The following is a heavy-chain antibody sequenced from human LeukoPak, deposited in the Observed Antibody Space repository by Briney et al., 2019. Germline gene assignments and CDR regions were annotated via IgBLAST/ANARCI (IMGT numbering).Heavy chain of an antibody. J-gene: IGHJ4*02. D-gene: IGHD6-13*01. CDR1: GSTFSSYW. Sequence: GGSLRLSCAASGSTFSSYWMSWVRQAPGKGLEWVANIKQDGSEKYYVDSVKGRFTISRDNAKNSLYLQMNSLRAEDTAVYYCARGSSSWQITLRFDYWGQGTLVTVSS. CDR2: IKQDGSEK. CDR3: ARGSSSWQITLRFDY. V-gene: IGHV3-7*03.